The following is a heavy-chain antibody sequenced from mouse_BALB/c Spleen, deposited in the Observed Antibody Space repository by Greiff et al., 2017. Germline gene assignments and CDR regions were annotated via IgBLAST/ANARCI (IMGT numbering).Heavy chain of an antibody. J-gene: IGHJ3*01. CDR1: GDSITSGY. Sequence: EVKLVESGPSLVKPSQTLSLTCSVTGDSITSGYWNWIRKFPGNKLEYMGYISYSGSTYYNPSLKSRISITRDTSKNQYYLQLNSVTTEDTATYYCARYHGSSPWFAYWGQGTLVTVSA. D-gene: IGHD1-1*01. CDR2: ISYSGST. CDR3: ARYHGSSPWFAY. V-gene: IGHV3-8*02.